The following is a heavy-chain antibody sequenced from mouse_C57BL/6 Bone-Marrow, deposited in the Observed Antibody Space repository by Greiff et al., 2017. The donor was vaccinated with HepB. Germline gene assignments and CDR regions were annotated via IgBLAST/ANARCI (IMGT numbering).Heavy chain of an antibody. Sequence: VQLQQSGDEVMKPGASVKISCKATGYTFSSYWIEWIKKRPGHGLEWIGEILPGSGSTKYKEKFKGKATFTTETSSNTAYMELSRLTSEDSAVYYCARVYYGNLFAYWGQGTLVTFSA. CDR3: ARVYYGNLFAY. D-gene: IGHD2-1*01. CDR1: GYTFSSYW. CDR2: ILPGSGST. V-gene: IGHV1-9*01. J-gene: IGHJ3*01.